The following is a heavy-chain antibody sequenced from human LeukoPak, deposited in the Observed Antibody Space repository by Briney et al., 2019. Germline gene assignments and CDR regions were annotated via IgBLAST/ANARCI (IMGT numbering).Heavy chain of an antibody. V-gene: IGHV3-53*01. D-gene: IGHD5-24*01. J-gene: IGHJ3*02. CDR2: IYSGGST. Sequence: GGSLRLSCAASRFTVSSNYMSWVRQAPGKGLEWVSVIYSGGSTYYADSVKGRFTISRDNSKNTLYLQMNSLRAEDTAVYYCAKNLDGAFDIWGQGTMVTVSS. CDR1: RFTVSSNY. CDR3: AKNLDGAFDI.